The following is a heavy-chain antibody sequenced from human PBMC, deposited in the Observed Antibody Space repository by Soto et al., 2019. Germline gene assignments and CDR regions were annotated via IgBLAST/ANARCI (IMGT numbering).Heavy chain of an antibody. CDR3: ARGTRDTAMATTAIDY. D-gene: IGHD5-18*01. CDR1: GFTLSDAW. Sequence: GGSLRLSCAASGFTLSDAWLNWVRQAPGKGLEWVAVIWYDGSNKYYADSVKGRFTISRDNSKNTLYLQMNSLRAEDTAVYYCARGTRDTAMATTAIDYWGQGTLVTVSS. V-gene: IGHV3-33*08. J-gene: IGHJ4*02. CDR2: IWYDGSNK.